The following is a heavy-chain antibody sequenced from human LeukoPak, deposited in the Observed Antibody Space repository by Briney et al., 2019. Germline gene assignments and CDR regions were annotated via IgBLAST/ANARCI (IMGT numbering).Heavy chain of an antibody. V-gene: IGHV4-59*02. D-gene: IGHD4-17*01. CDR2: IYYSGST. J-gene: IGHJ4*02. CDR1: GGSVSSYY. Sequence: PSETLSLTCTVSGGSVSSYYWSWIRQPPGKGLEWIGYIYYSGSTNYNPSLKSRVTISVDTSKNQFSLKLSSVTAADTAVYYCARALYYGDLYYFDYWGQGTLVTVSS. CDR3: ARALYYGDLYYFDY.